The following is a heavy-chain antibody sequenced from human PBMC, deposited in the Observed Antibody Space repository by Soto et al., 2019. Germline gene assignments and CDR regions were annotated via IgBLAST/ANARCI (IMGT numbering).Heavy chain of an antibody. CDR2: IYYSGST. J-gene: IGHJ1*01. Sequence: QVQLRESGPGLVKPSQTLSLTCTVSGGSISSGGYYWSWIRQHPGKGLEWIGYIYYSGSTYYNPSLKSRVTISVDTSKNQFSLKLSSVTAADTAVYYCARDGYYYDSSGYSRAEYFQHWGQGTLVTVSS. D-gene: IGHD3-22*01. CDR3: ARDGYYYDSSGYSRAEYFQH. CDR1: GGSISSGGYY. V-gene: IGHV4-31*03.